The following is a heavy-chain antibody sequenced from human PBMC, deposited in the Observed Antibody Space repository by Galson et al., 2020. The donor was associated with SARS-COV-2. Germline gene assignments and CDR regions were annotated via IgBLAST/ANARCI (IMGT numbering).Heavy chain of an antibody. J-gene: IGHJ4*02. Sequence: GGSLRLSCAASGFTFSSYAMHWVRQAPGKGLEWVAVISYDGSNKYYADSVKGRFTISRDNSKNTLYLQMNSLRAEDTAVYYCARSYSGSYSIPDYWGQGTLVTVSS. CDR3: ARSYSGSYSIPDY. CDR2: ISYDGSNK. D-gene: IGHD1-26*01. V-gene: IGHV3-30*04. CDR1: GFTFSSYA.